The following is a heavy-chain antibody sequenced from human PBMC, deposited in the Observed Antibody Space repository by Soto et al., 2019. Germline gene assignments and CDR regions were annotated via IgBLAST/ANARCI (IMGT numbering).Heavy chain of an antibody. J-gene: IGHJ4*02. CDR1: GYPFTTYD. CDR2: ISGYNGST. V-gene: IGHV1-18*01. D-gene: IGHD3-10*01. Sequence: QVQLVQSGAEVKKPGASVKVSCKASGYPFTTYDISWVRQAPGQGLEWMGWISGYNGSTNYAQKLQGRVTMTTDTSTSTAYMELRSLRSDDTAVYYCANTMVRGVQVHYFDYWGQGTLVTVSS. CDR3: ANTMVRGVQVHYFDY.